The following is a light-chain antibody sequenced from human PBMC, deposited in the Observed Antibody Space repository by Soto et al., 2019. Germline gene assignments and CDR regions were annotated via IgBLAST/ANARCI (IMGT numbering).Light chain of an antibody. CDR1: QSISSW. CDR2: KSS. V-gene: IGKV1-5*03. CDR3: QQYNSIRYT. J-gene: IGKJ2*01. Sequence: DIQMTQSPSTLSASVGDRVTITCRASQSISSWLAWYPQKPGKAPKLLIYKSSSLESGVPSRFSGSGSGTDFTLTISSLQPDDFATDYCQQYNSIRYTFGQGTKLEIK.